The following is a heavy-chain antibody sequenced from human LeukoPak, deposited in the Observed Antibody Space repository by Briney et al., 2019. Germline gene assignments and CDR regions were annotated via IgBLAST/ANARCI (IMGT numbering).Heavy chain of an antibody. CDR2: IYTSGST. V-gene: IGHV4-4*07. Sequence: SETLSLTCTVSGGSISSYYWSWIRQPAGKGLEWIGRIYTSGSTNYNPSLKSRVTISVDTSKNQFSLKLSSVTAADTAVYYCARVRLVTSRGGDYFDYWGQGTLVTVSS. J-gene: IGHJ4*02. D-gene: IGHD4-17*01. CDR3: ARVRLVTSRGGDYFDY. CDR1: GGSISSYY.